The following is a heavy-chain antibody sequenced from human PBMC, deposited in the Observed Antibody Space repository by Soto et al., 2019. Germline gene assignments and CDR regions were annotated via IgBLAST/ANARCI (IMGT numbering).Heavy chain of an antibody. CDR1: GFTFSSYA. CDR2: LSGSGDST. V-gene: IGHV3-23*01. CDR3: ARRGSGSYYDY. J-gene: IGHJ4*02. D-gene: IGHD1-26*01. Sequence: EVQLLESGGGLVQPGGSLRLSCAASGFTFSSYAMRWVRQAPGKGLEWVSALSGSGDSTYYADSVKGRFTISRDNSKSTLYLQMNSLRAEDTAVYYCARRGSGSYYDYWGQGTRVTVSS.